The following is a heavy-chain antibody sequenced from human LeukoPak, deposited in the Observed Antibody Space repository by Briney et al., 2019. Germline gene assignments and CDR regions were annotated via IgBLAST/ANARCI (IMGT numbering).Heavy chain of an antibody. CDR2: INPSGGST. J-gene: IGHJ3*02. Sequence: ASVKVSCKASGYTFTSYYMHWARQAPGQGLEWMGIINPSGGSTSYAQKFQGRVTMTRDMSTSTVYMELSSLRSEDTAVYYCARDRGYVEAVAGTSRPDAFDIWGQGTMVTVSS. CDR3: ARDRGYVEAVAGTSRPDAFDI. D-gene: IGHD6-19*01. V-gene: IGHV1-46*01. CDR1: GYTFTSYY.